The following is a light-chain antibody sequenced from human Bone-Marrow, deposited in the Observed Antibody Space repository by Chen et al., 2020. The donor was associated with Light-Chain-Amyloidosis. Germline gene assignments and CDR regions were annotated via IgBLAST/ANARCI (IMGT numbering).Light chain of an antibody. CDR2: DVS. J-gene: IGKJ4*01. CDR1: QSVSSF. CDR3: QHRSNWLT. V-gene: IGKV3-11*01. Sequence: EIVLTQSPATLSLSPGERATLSCRASQSVSSFLAWYQQKPGQAPRLLMYDVSQRATGIPARCSGSGSGTDFTLTISSLEPDDLAVYYCQHRSNWLTFGGGTKVEIK.